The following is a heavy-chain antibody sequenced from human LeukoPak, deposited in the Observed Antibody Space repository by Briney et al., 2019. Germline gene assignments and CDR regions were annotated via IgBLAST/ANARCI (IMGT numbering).Heavy chain of an antibody. Sequence: GGSLRLSCAASGFTFRSYWMTWVRQYPGKGLEWVANIKQDGSETYYVDSVKGRFTISRDNAKNSLYLQMNSLRAEDTAVYYCGYMKVTGNWGQGTLVTVSS. J-gene: IGHJ4*02. V-gene: IGHV3-7*01. CDR2: IKQDGSET. CDR1: GFTFRSYW. D-gene: IGHD1-14*01. CDR3: GYMKVTGN.